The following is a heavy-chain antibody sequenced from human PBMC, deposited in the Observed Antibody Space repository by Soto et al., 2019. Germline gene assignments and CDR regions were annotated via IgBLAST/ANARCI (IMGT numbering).Heavy chain of an antibody. J-gene: IGHJ6*02. V-gene: IGHV4-30-4*01. Sequence: SETLSLTCTVSGGSISSGDYYWSWIRQPPGKGLEWIGYIYYSGSTYYNPSLKSRVTISVDTSKNQFSPKLSSVTAADTAVYYCARAEGQNYYYGMDVWGQGTTVTVSS. CDR2: IYYSGST. CDR1: GGSISSGDYY. CDR3: ARAEGQNYYYGMDV.